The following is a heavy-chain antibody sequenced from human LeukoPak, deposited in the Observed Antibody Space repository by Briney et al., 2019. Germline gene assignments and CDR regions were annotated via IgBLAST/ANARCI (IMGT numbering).Heavy chain of an antibody. CDR2: IYYTGST. V-gene: IGHV4-59*13. CDR1: GGSITNYY. J-gene: IGHJ2*01. Sequence: SETLSLTCTLSGGSITNYYWNWIRQPPGKGLEWIGFIYYTGSTNYTPSLKSRVTISLDTSKNQFSLRLNSVTAADTAVYYCARGYCSGGSCYYFDLWGRGTLVTVSS. CDR3: ARGYCSGGSCYYFDL. D-gene: IGHD2-15*01.